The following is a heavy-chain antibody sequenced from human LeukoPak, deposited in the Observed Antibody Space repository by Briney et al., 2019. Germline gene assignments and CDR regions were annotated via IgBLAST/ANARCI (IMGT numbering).Heavy chain of an antibody. D-gene: IGHD1-26*01. Sequence: SETLSLTCTVSGGSISSYYWSWIRQPPGKGLEWIGYIYYSGSTNYNPSLKSRVTISVDTSKNQFSLKLSSVTAADTAVYYCARDLAYSGSFRYFDYWGQGTRVTVSS. CDR1: GGSISSYY. CDR2: IYYSGST. CDR3: ARDLAYSGSFRYFDY. J-gene: IGHJ4*02. V-gene: IGHV4-59*12.